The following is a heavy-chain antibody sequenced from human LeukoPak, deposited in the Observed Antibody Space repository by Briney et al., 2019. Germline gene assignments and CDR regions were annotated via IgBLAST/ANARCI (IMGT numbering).Heavy chain of an antibody. V-gene: IGHV3-21*01. CDR2: IISSGRYI. D-gene: IGHD3-10*01. CDR1: GFTFSSYS. J-gene: IGHJ4*02. Sequence: PGGSLRLSCAASGFTFSSYSMSWVRQAPGKGLEWVSSIISSGRYIYYADSVKGRFTISRDNAKNSLYLQMNSLRAEDTAVYYCARSMVRETIDYWGQGTLVTVSS. CDR3: ARSMVRETIDY.